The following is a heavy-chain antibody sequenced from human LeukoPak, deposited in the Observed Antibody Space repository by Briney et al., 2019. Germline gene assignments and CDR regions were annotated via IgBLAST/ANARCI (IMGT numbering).Heavy chain of an antibody. D-gene: IGHD2-15*01. CDR2: ISGDGGST. V-gene: IGHV3-43*02. CDR1: GFTFDDYA. CDR3: AKDIGQFCSGGSCYDDAFDI. Sequence: GGSLRLSCAASGFTFDDYAMHWVRQAPGKGPEWVSLISGDGGSTYYADSVKGRFTISRDNSKNSLYLQMNSLRTEDTALYYCAKDIGQFCSGGSCYDDAFDIWGQGTMVTVSS. J-gene: IGHJ3*02.